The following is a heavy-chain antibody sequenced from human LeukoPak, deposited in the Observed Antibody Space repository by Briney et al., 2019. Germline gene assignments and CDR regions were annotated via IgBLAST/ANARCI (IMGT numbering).Heavy chain of an antibody. CDR2: IIPIFGTA. Sequence: GASVKVSCKASGGTFSSYAISWVRQAPGQGLEWMGGIIPIFGTANYAQKFQGRVTITADESTSTAYMELSSLRSEDTAVYYCARTTAMVTPGYFDLWGRGTLVTVSS. D-gene: IGHD5-18*01. CDR1: GGTFSSYA. CDR3: ARTTAMVTPGYFDL. J-gene: IGHJ2*01. V-gene: IGHV1-69*13.